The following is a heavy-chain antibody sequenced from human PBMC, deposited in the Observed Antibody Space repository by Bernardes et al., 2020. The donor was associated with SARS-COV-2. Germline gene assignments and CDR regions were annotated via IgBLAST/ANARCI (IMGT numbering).Heavy chain of an antibody. V-gene: IGHV3-21*06. J-gene: IGHJ4*02. Sequence: GGSLRLSCAAPGFTLSSYTMNWVRQAPGKGLEWISSISTSSSYISYSESVRGRFTISRDNAKNSVSLQMNSLRAEDTAVYYCARVDFSNLYYFDYWGQGTPVTVSS. CDR2: ISTSSSYI. CDR1: GFTLSSYT. D-gene: IGHD4-4*01. CDR3: ARVDFSNLYYFDY.